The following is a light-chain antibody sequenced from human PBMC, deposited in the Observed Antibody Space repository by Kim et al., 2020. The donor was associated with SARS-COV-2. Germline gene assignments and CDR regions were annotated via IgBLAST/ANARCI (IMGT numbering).Light chain of an antibody. J-gene: IGLJ3*02. CDR2: RNN. CDR3: SAWDSCLSAWV. Sequence: QTATRHCTGNRNNVGNQGAAWRQQHQGHPPKLLSYRNNTRPSGISERLSASRSGNTASLTITGLQPEDEADYYCSAWDSCLSAWVFGGGTQLTVL. V-gene: IGLV10-54*01. CDR1: RNNVGNQG.